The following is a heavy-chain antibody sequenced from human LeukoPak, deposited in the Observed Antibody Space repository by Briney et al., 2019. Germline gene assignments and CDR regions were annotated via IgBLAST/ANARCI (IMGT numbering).Heavy chain of an antibody. J-gene: IGHJ6*01. CDR1: GFTFSTYA. V-gene: IGHV3-23*01. CDR3: ARALDSEWFGELSVDV. D-gene: IGHD3-10*01. CDR2: INGIGGST. Sequence: GGSLRLSCAASGFTFSTYAMSWVRQAPGKGLEWVSAINGIGGSTYYADSVKGRFTISRDVSKNTLYRQMNSLRAADTAVYYCARALDSEWFGELSVDVWGQGTTVTVSS.